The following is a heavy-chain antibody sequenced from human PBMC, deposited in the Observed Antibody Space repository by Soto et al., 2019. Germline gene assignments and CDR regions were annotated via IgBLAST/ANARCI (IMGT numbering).Heavy chain of an antibody. CDR2: IWYDGSNA. CDR3: ARDKGSSTVVSGISQEGYFDS. J-gene: IGHJ4*02. Sequence: QVQLVESGGGVVQPGRSLRLSCAASGFTFSIFGMHWVRQAPGKGLEWAAIIWYDGSNAYYADSVRCRFTISRDNSKNTVYLQMNSLRAEDTAVYYCARDKGSSTVVSGISQEGYFDSWGQGTLVTVSP. D-gene: IGHD6-19*01. CDR1: GFTFSIFG. V-gene: IGHV3-33*01.